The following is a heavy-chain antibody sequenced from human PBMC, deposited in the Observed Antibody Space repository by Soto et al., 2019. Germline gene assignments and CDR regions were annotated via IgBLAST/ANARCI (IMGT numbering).Heavy chain of an antibody. CDR3: ARDRRVLGYCSSTSCHGTFDY. D-gene: IGHD2-2*01. V-gene: IGHV1-3*01. CDR1: GYTFTSYA. Sequence: ASVKVSCKASGYTFTSYAMHWVRQAPGQRLEWMGWINAGNGNTKYSQKFQGRVTITRDTSASTAYMELSSLRSEDTAVYYCARDRRVLGYCSSTSCHGTFDYWSQGTLVTVSS. J-gene: IGHJ4*02. CDR2: INAGNGNT.